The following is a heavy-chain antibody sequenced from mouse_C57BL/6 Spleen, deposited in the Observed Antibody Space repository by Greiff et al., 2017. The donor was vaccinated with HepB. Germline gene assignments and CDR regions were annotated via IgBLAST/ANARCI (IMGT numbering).Heavy chain of an antibody. J-gene: IGHJ2*01. Sequence: EVKLVESGGDLVKPGGSLKLSCAASGFTFSSYGMSWVRQTPDKGLEWVATISSGGSYTNYPDSVKGRFTITRDNSKNTLYLKVSSLKTEDTAMYYCARHPTGVARFDYWGQGTTLTVSS. D-gene: IGHD1-3*01. CDR1: GFTFSSYG. CDR2: ISSGGSYT. CDR3: ARHPTGVARFDY. V-gene: IGHV5-6*01.